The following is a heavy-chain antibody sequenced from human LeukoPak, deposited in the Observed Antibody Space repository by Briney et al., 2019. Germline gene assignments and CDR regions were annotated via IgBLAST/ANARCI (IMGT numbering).Heavy chain of an antibody. D-gene: IGHD5-18*01. Sequence: PSETLSLTCSVSGGSISSIGYFWDWFRQSPGKGLEWIGSIYDSGTKYYNPSLKSQVTISVDTSKNHLSLRLSSVTAADTAVYYCARRVDTTRGYYYFYMDVWGKGTTVTVSS. J-gene: IGHJ6*03. CDR3: ARRVDTTRGYYYFYMDV. CDR1: GGSISSIGYF. CDR2: IYDSGTK. V-gene: IGHV4-39*02.